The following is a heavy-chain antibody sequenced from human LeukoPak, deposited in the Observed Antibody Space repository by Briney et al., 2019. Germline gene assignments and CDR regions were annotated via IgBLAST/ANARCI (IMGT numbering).Heavy chain of an antibody. CDR3: AKGFYDSSGYSNCFDP. J-gene: IGHJ5*02. CDR2: IYYTGTT. CDR1: GDSISSSY. V-gene: IGHV4-59*03. D-gene: IGHD3-22*01. Sequence: SETLSLTCTVSGDSISSSYWSWIRQPPGKTLEWIGYIYYTGTTNYNPSLKSRVTMSIDTSKNQFSLNLNSVTAADTAVYYCAKGFYDSSGYSNCFDPWGQGTLVTVSS.